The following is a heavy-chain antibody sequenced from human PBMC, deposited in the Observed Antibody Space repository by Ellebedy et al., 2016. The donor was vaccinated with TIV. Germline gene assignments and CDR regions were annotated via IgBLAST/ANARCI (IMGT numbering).Heavy chain of an antibody. CDR2: IYSAGTT. J-gene: IGHJ6*02. CDR3: ARDGGGSYPNYYYYYGMDV. Sequence: GGSLRLSCAVSGFGVSANYLSRVRQAPGKGLEWVSIIYSAGTTYHADSVKGRFTISRDNSKNTLYLQMNSLRAEDTAVYYCARDGGGSYPNYYYYYGMDVWGQGTTVTVSS. CDR1: GFGVSANY. D-gene: IGHD1-26*01. V-gene: IGHV3-53*01.